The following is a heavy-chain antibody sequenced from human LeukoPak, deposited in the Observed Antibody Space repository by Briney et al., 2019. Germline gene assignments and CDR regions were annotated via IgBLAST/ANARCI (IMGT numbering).Heavy chain of an antibody. CDR2: IYYSGSP. D-gene: IGHD2-15*01. CDR3: ATVVVVAATQTDYNWFDP. Sequence: NPSETLSLTCTVSGGSISSSSYYWGWIRQPPGKGLEWVGSIYYSGSPYYNPSLKSRVTTSVDTSKNQFSLKLSSVTAADTAVYYCATVVVVAATQTDYNWFDPWGQGTLVTVSS. J-gene: IGHJ5*02. CDR1: GGSISSSSYY. V-gene: IGHV4-39*01.